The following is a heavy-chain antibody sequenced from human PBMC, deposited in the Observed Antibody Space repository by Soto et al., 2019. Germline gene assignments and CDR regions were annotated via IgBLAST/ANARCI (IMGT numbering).Heavy chain of an antibody. V-gene: IGHV3-11*06. J-gene: IGHJ3*02. Sequence: GGSLRLSCAASGFTFSDYYMSWIRQAPGKGLEWVSYISSSSYTNYADSVKGRFTISRDNAKNSLYLQMNSLRAEDTAVYYCARPSRIAAAGTGAFDIWGQGTMVTVSS. CDR2: ISSSSYT. CDR3: ARPSRIAAAGTGAFDI. D-gene: IGHD6-13*01. CDR1: GFTFSDYY.